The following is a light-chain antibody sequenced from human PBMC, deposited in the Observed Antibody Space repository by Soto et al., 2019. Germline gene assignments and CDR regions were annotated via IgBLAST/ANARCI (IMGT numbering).Light chain of an antibody. Sequence: QSVLTQPASVSGSPGQSITISCTGTSSDVGNYIFVSWYRQHPGKAPKLMIYDINNRPSGVSNRFSGSKSGNTASLTISGLQAEDEADYYCVSYKSIASYVLGTGTKLTVL. CDR3: VSYKSIASYV. CDR2: DIN. CDR1: SSDVGNYIF. J-gene: IGLJ1*01. V-gene: IGLV2-14*01.